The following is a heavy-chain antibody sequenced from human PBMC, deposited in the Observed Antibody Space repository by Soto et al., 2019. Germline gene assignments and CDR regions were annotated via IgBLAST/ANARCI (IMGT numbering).Heavy chain of an antibody. CDR2: INAGNGNT. CDR1: GYTFTSYA. D-gene: IGHD2-8*01. J-gene: IGHJ6*03. CDR3: ARDNDYYYYYYMDV. V-gene: IGHV1-3*01. Sequence: GTSVKVSCKASGYTFTSYAMHWVRQAPGQRLEWMGWINAGNGNTKYSQKFQGRVTITRDTSASTAYMELSSLRSEDTAVYYCARDNDYYYYYYMDVWGKGTTVTVSS.